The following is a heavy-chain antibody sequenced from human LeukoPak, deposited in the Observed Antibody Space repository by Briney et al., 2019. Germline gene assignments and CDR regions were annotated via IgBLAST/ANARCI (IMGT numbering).Heavy chain of an antibody. CDR3: ARDSTYWNHRGNYYYYYMDV. V-gene: IGHV1-46*01. CDR1: GYTFTSYY. D-gene: IGHD1-1*01. Sequence: ASVKVSCKASGYTFTSYYMHWVRQAPGQGLEWMGIINPSGGSTSYAQKFQGRVTMTRDMSTSTVYMELSSLRSEDTAVYYCARDSTYWNHRGNYYYYYMDVWGKGTTVTVSS. J-gene: IGHJ6*03. CDR2: INPSGGST.